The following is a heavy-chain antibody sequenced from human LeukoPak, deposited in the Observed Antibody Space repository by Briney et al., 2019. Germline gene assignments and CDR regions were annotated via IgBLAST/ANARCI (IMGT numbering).Heavy chain of an antibody. J-gene: IGHJ4*02. V-gene: IGHV1-2*02. D-gene: IGHD2-21*01. CDR2: INPNSGGT. CDR1: GYTFTGYY. CDR3: ARDSTVGVASQIDY. Sequence: ASVKVSCKASGYTFTGYYMHWVRQAPGQGLEWMGWINPNSGGTNYAQKFQGRVTMTRDTSTSTVYMELSSLRSEDTAVYYCARDSTVGVASQIDYWGQGTLVTVSS.